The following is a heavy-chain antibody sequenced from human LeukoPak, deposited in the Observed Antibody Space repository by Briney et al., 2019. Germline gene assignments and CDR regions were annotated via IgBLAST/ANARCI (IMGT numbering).Heavy chain of an antibody. CDR1: GYTFTSYD. V-gene: IGHV1-8*01. Sequence: GASVKVSCKASGYTFTSYDINWVRQATGQGLEWMGWMNPNSGNTGYAQKFQGRVTMTRDTSISTAYMELSRLRSDDTAVYYCARSPTSSVEGDYWGQGTLVTVSS. CDR2: MNPNSGNT. D-gene: IGHD6-19*01. CDR3: ARSPTSSVEGDY. J-gene: IGHJ4*02.